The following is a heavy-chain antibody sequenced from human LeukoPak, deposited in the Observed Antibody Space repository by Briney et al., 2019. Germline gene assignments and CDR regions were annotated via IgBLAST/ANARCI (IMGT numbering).Heavy chain of an antibody. J-gene: IGHJ6*02. CDR3: ARNGGVKEVGMDV. Sequence: PSETLSLTCTVSGYSISSGYYWGWIRQPPGKGLEWIGSTYHSGSTYYNPSLKSRVTISVDTSKNQFSLKLSSVTAADTAVYYCARNGGVKEVGMDVWGQGTTVTVSS. CDR1: GYSISSGYY. CDR2: TYHSGST. V-gene: IGHV4-38-2*02. D-gene: IGHD3-16*01.